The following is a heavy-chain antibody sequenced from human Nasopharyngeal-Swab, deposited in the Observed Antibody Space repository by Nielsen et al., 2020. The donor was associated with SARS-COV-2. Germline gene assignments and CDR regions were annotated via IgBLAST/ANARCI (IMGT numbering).Heavy chain of an antibody. V-gene: IGHV4-61*02. D-gene: IGHD3-10*01. CDR1: GGSISSGSYY. CDR3: ARDRYNLSYWQRITMVRNNWFDP. J-gene: IGHJ5*02. CDR2: IYTSGST. Sequence: LRLSCTVSGGSISSGSYYWSWIRQPAGKGLEWIGRIYTSGSTNYNPSLKSRVTISVDTSKNQFSLKLSSVTAADTAVYYCARDRYNLSYWQRITMVRNNWFDPWGQGTLVTVPS.